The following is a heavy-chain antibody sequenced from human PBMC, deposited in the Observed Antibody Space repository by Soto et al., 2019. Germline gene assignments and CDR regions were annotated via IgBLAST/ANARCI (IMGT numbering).Heavy chain of an antibody. CDR2: ISWNSGNI. CDR1: GFTFDDYA. CDR3: VRSKGGYSYGTPFDY. Sequence: EVQLEESGGALVQPGRSLRLSCAASGFTFDDYAMHWVRHVLGKGLEWVSSISWNSGNIGYADSVKGRSTTSRDIAKNSLYLQMNSLRPEDTALYYCVRSKGGYSYGTPFDYWGQGTLVTVSS. D-gene: IGHD5-18*01. J-gene: IGHJ4*02. V-gene: IGHV3-9*01.